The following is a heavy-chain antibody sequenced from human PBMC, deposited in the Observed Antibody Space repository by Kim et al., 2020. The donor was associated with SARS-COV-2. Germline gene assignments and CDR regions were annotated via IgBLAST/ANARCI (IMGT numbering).Heavy chain of an antibody. CDR2: INVGNGNT. CDR3: ARVSTIVGRVGAFDI. Sequence: ASVKVSCKASGYTFTSYAMNWVRQAPGQRLEWMGWINVGNGNTKYSQKFQGRVTITRDTSASTAYMELSSLRSEDTAVYYCARVSTIVGRVGAFDIWGQGTMVTVSS. V-gene: IGHV1-3*01. J-gene: IGHJ3*02. CDR1: GYTFTSYA. D-gene: IGHD2-2*01.